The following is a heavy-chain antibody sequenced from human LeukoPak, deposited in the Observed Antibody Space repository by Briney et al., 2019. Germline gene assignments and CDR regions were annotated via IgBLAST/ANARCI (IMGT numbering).Heavy chain of an antibody. D-gene: IGHD6-6*01. J-gene: IGHJ4*02. V-gene: IGHV4-59*08. Sequence: SETLSLTCTVSGGSISSYYWSWIRQPPGKGLEWIGYIYYSGSTNYNPSLKSRVTISVDTSKNQFSPKLSSVTAADTAVYYCARVRAARLYFDYWGQGTLVTVSS. CDR1: GGSISSYY. CDR2: IYYSGST. CDR3: ARVRAARLYFDY.